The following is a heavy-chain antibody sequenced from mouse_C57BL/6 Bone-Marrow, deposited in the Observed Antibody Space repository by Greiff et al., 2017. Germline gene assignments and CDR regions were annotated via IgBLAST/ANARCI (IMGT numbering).Heavy chain of an antibody. D-gene: IGHD1-1*01. CDR2: IYPRSGNT. CDR1: GYTFTSYG. V-gene: IGHV1-81*01. CDR3: ARGRITTVVAPFAY. J-gene: IGHJ3*01. Sequence: VQLQQSGAELARPGASVKLSCTASGYTFTSYGISWVKQRTGQGLEWIGEIYPRSGNTYYNENFKGKATLTADKSSSTAYMELRSLTSEDSAVYFCARGRITTVVAPFAYGGQGTRVTVSA.